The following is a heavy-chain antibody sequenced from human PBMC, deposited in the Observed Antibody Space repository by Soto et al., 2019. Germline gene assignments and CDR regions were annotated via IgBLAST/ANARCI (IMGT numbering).Heavy chain of an antibody. CDR3: ARVWAKCSGGSCYPKFYFDY. CDR1: GYTSTSYA. J-gene: IGHJ4*02. V-gene: IGHV1-3*01. D-gene: IGHD2-15*01. CDR2: INAGNGNT. Sequence: ASVKVSCKASGYTSTSYAMHWVRQAPGQRLEWMGWINAGNGNTKYSQKFQGRVTITRDTSASTAYMELSSLRSEDTAVYYCARVWAKCSGGSCYPKFYFDYWGQGTLVTVSS.